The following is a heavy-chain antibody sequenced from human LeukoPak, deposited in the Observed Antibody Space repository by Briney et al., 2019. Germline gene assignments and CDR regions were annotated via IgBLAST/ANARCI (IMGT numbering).Heavy chain of an antibody. D-gene: IGHD6-13*01. Sequence: GGSLRLSCAASGFTFSTYEMNWVRQAPGKGLEWVSYISSSGGTIYYADSVKGRFTISRDNAKNSLYLQMNSLRAEDTAVYYCARGAAARSNDYWGQGTLVTVSS. CDR3: ARGAAARSNDY. V-gene: IGHV3-48*03. CDR2: ISSSGGTI. J-gene: IGHJ4*02. CDR1: GFTFSTYE.